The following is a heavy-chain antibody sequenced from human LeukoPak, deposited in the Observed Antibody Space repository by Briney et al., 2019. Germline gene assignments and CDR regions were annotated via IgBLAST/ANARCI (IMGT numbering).Heavy chain of an antibody. CDR3: AKDRRDCSGGSCYSFFDY. V-gene: IGHV1-18*01. CDR2: ISAYNGNT. D-gene: IGHD2-15*01. J-gene: IGHJ4*02. CDR1: GYTFTSYG. Sequence: ASVKVSCKASGYTFTSYGISWVRQAPGQGLEWMGWISAYNGNTNYAQKLQGRVTMTTDTSTSTAYMELSSLRSEDTAVYYCAKDRRDCSGGSCYSFFDYWGQGTLVTVSS.